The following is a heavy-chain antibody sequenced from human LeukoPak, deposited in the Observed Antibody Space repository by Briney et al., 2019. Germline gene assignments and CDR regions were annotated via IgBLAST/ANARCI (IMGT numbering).Heavy chain of an antibody. V-gene: IGHV3-30*18. CDR3: ANGGNSRQRGHDAFDI. Sequence: GGSLRLSCAASGFTFSSYGMHWVRQAPGKGLEWVAVISYDGSNKYYADSVKGRFTISRDNSKNTLYLQMNSLRAEDTAVYYCANGGNSRQRGHDAFDIWGRGTMVTVSS. J-gene: IGHJ3*02. CDR2: ISYDGSNK. D-gene: IGHD4-23*01. CDR1: GFTFSSYG.